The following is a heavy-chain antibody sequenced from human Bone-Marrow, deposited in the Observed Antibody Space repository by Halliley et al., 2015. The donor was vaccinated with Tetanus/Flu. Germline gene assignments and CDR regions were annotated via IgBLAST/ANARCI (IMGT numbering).Heavy chain of an antibody. D-gene: IGHD6-13*01. CDR1: GFTFSSYW. Sequence: AASGFTFSSYWMHWVRQAPGRGLVWVSRINSDGNSTSYADSVKGRFTISRDNAKNTLYLQMNSLRAGDAAVYYCARPSVDSSPRTWFDPWGQGTLVTVSS. J-gene: IGHJ5*02. V-gene: IGHV3-74*01. CDR3: ARPSVDSSPRTWFDP. CDR2: INSDGNST.